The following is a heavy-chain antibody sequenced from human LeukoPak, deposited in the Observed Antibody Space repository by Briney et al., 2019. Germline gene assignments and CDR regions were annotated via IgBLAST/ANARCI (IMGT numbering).Heavy chain of an antibody. CDR2: ISSSGSTI. V-gene: IGHV3-48*03. Sequence: GGSLRLSCAASGFTFSSYEMNWVRQAPGKGLEWVSYISSSGSTIYYADSVKGRFTISRDNAKNSLYLQMNSLRAEDTAVYYCAGSIAARPYYYYYGMDVWGQGTTVTVSS. CDR3: AGSIAARPYYYYYGMDV. J-gene: IGHJ6*02. CDR1: GFTFSSYE. D-gene: IGHD6-6*01.